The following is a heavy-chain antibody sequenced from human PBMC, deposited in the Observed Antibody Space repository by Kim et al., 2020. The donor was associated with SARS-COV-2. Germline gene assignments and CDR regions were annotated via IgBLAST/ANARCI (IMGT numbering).Heavy chain of an antibody. CDR3: ARDLGAWFGVPSGWFDP. Sequence: GGSLRLSCAASGFTFSSYWMSWVRQAPGKGLEWVANIKQDGSEKYYVDSVKGRFTISRDNAKNSLYLQMNSLRAEDTAVYYCARDLGAWFGVPSGWFDPWGQGTLVTVSS. J-gene: IGHJ5*02. V-gene: IGHV3-7*03. D-gene: IGHD3-10*01. CDR2: IKQDGSEK. CDR1: GFTFSSYW.